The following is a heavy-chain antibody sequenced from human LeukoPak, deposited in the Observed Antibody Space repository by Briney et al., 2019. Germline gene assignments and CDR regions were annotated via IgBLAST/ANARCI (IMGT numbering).Heavy chain of an antibody. CDR3: ARHGHCTNGVCYSNYYYYIDV. J-gene: IGHJ6*03. Sequence: GESLKISCKASGYSFTSYWTGWVRQMPGKGLGWMGIIYPDDSDTRYSPSFEGQVIISVDKSISTAYLQWSSLKASDTATYYCARHGHCTNGVCYSNYYYYIDVWGKGTTVTLSS. CDR2: IYPDDSDT. CDR1: GYSFTSYW. D-gene: IGHD2-8*01. V-gene: IGHV5-51*01.